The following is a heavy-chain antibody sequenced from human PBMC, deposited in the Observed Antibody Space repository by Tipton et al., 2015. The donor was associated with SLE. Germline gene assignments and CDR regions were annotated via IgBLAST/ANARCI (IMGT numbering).Heavy chain of an antibody. CDR1: GYTFTSYG. V-gene: IGHV1-18*01. CDR2: ISAYNGNT. CDR3: ARDLNLCDCSGGSCYYDYFDY. J-gene: IGHJ4*02. D-gene: IGHD2-15*01. Sequence: QLVQSGAEVKKPGASVKVSCQASGYTFTSYGISWVRQAPGQGLEWMGWISAYNGNTNYAQKLQGRVTMTTDTSTSTAYMELRSLRSDDTAVYYCARDLNLCDCSGGSCYYDYFDYWGQGTLVPVSS.